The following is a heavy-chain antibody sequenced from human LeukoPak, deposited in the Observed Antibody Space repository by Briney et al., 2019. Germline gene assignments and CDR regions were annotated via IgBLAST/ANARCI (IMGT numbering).Heavy chain of an antibody. D-gene: IGHD5-18*01. V-gene: IGHV1-69*05. CDR2: IIPIFGTA. CDR1: GGTFSSYA. CDR3: ARDLSPGYSYGVYFDY. Sequence: GASVKVSCKASGGTFSSYAISWVRQAPGQGLEWMGGIIPIFGTANYAQKFQGRVTITTDESTSTAYMELSSLRSEDTAVYYCARDLSPGYSYGVYFDYWGQGTLVTVSS. J-gene: IGHJ4*02.